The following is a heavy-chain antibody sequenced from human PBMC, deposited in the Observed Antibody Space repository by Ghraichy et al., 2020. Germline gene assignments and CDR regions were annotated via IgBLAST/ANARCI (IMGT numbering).Heavy chain of an antibody. Sequence: GGSLRLSCAASGFTVSSNYMSWVRQAPGKGLEWVSVIYSGGSTYYADSVKGRFTISRDNSKNTLYLQMNSLRAEDTAVYYCARVGATLYYYYGMDVWGQGTTVTVSS. CDR3: ARVGATLYYYYGMDV. J-gene: IGHJ6*02. CDR1: GFTVSSNY. CDR2: IYSGGST. D-gene: IGHD1-26*01. V-gene: IGHV3-53*01.